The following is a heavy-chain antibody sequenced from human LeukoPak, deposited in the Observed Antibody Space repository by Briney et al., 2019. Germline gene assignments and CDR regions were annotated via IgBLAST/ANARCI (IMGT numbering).Heavy chain of an antibody. CDR1: GFTFSSYA. CDR2: ISGSGGST. V-gene: IGHV3-23*01. Sequence: PGGSLRLSCAASGFTFSSYAMSWVRQAPGKGLEWVSAISGSGGSTYYADSVKGRFTISRDNSKYTLYLQMNSLRAEDTAVYYCAKRLSNWGSVDSWGQGTLVTVSS. CDR3: AKRLSNWGSVDS. D-gene: IGHD7-27*01. J-gene: IGHJ4*02.